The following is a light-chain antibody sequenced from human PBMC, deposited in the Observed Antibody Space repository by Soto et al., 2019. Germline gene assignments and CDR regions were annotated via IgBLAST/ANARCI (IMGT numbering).Light chain of an antibody. CDR1: QSVGSNH. CDR3: QQCGSSPVT. CDR2: DTS. J-gene: IGKJ3*01. V-gene: IGKV3-20*01. Sequence: EIVLTQSPGTQSLSPGERATLSCRASQSVGSNHLAWYQHRSGQAPRLLIYDTSRRATGIPDRFSGSGSGTDFTLTISRLEPEDFAVYFCQQCGSSPVTFGPGTKVDIK.